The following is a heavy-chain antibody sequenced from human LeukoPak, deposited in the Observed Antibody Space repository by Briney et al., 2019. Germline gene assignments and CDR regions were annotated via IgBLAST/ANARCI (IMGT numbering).Heavy chain of an antibody. CDR2: VSADGRTQ. D-gene: IGHD5-24*01. CDR3: AREFGHNRWYFDY. Sequence: GRSLRLSCAASGFTFRTYSIHWVRQAPGKGLEWVTVVSADGRTQLYSDSVKGRFTVSRDNSLNTLHLQMNSLKTEDTAVYYCAREFGHNRWYFDYWGQGALVTVSS. J-gene: IGHJ4*02. V-gene: IGHV3-30*03. CDR1: GFTFRTYS.